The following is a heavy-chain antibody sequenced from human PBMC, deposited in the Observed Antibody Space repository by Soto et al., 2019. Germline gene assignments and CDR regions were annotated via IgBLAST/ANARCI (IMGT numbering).Heavy chain of an antibody. CDR3: ARHGYYDSSGYRGYYYYGMDV. D-gene: IGHD3-22*01. V-gene: IGHV5-51*01. J-gene: IGHJ6*02. CDR1: GYSFTSYW. CDR2: IYPGDSDT. Sequence: GESLKISCKGSGYSFTSYWIGWVRQMPGKGLEWMGIIYPGDSDTRYSPSFQGQVTISADKSISTAYLQWSSLKASDTAMYYCARHGYYDSSGYRGYYYYGMDVWGQGTTVTV.